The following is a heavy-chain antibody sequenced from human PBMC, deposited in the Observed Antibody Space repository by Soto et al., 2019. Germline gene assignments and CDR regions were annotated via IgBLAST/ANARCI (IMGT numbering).Heavy chain of an antibody. Sequence: ASVKVSCKASGYTFTSYAMHWVRQAPGQRLEWMGWINAGNGNTKYSQKFQGRVTITRDTSASTAYMELSSLRSEDTAVYYCARRQKLVRGDAFDIWGQGTMVTVSS. CDR3: ARRQKLVRGDAFDI. CDR1: GYTFTSYA. J-gene: IGHJ3*02. D-gene: IGHD6-13*01. CDR2: INAGNGNT. V-gene: IGHV1-3*01.